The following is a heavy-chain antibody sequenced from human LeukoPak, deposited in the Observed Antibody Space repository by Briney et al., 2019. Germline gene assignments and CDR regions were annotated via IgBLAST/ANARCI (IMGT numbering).Heavy chain of an antibody. D-gene: IGHD3-22*01. Sequence: PGGSLRLSCAASGFTFSSYWMSWVRQAPGKGLEWVANIKQDGSEKYYVDSVKGRFTISRDNAKNSLYLQMNSLRAEDTAVYYCATNYYDSSGYYLPLDYWGQGTLVTVSS. V-gene: IGHV3-7*01. J-gene: IGHJ4*02. CDR1: GFTFSSYW. CDR3: ATNYYDSSGYYLPLDY. CDR2: IKQDGSEK.